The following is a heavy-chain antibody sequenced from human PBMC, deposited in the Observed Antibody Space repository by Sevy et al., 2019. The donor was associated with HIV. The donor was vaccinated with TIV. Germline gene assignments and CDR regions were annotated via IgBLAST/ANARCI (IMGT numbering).Heavy chain of an antibody. J-gene: IGHJ4*02. CDR3: ARKMTTVTTTWDY. CDR1: GGFISSRNW. D-gene: IGHD4-17*01. V-gene: IGHV4-4*02. CDR2: LYHDGST. Sequence: SETLSLTCAVSGGFISSRNWWSWVRQSPGRGLEWIGELYHDGSTNFNPSLKSRLTMSMDKSKNQFSLNLRSVTAADTAVYYCARKMTTVTTTWDYWGQGSLVTVSS.